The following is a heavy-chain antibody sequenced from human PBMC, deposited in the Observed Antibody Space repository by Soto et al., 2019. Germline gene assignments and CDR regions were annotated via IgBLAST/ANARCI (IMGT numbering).Heavy chain of an antibody. V-gene: IGHV3-30*18. CDR3: AKDSAWKVSYYDGMDV. Sequence: QVQLVESGGGVVQPGRSLRLSCAASGFTFSSYGMHWVRQAPGKGLEWVAVISYDGSNKYYADSVKGRFTISRDNSKNTLYLQMNSLRAEDTAVYYCAKDSAWKVSYYDGMDVWGQGTTVTVSS. J-gene: IGHJ6*02. D-gene: IGHD1-1*01. CDR2: ISYDGSNK. CDR1: GFTFSSYG.